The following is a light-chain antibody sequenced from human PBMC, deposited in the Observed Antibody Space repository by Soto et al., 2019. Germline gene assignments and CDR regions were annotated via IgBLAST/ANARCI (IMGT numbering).Light chain of an antibody. CDR2: GAS. CDR3: QQYSSYPWT. Sequence: DIEMTQSPSTLSASLGDRVTISCRASQSISSWLAWYQQKPGKAPKLLIYGASSLESGIPARFSGSGSGTEFTLTINSLEPDDFAAYYCQQYSSYPWTFGQGTKVDIK. V-gene: IGKV1-5*01. CDR1: QSISSW. J-gene: IGKJ1*01.